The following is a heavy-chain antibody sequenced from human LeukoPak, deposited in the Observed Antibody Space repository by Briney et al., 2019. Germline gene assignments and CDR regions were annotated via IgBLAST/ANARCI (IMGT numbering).Heavy chain of an antibody. J-gene: IGHJ3*02. V-gene: IGHV4-59*01. Sequence: SETLSLTCTVSGGSISNYYWSWIRQPPGKGLEWIAYIYYSGSTSYNPSLKSRVTISVDTSKNQFSLNLRSVTAADTAVYYCARDGYNPVAFDIWGQGTVVTVSS. CDR3: ARDGYNPVAFDI. CDR1: GGSISNYY. CDR2: IYYSGST. D-gene: IGHD5-24*01.